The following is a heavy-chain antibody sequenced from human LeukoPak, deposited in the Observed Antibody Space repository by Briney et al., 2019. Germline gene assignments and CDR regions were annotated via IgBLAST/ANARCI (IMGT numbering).Heavy chain of an antibody. Sequence: SVKVSCKTSGGTLSNYILSWVRQAAGQGLEWMGVIIPVFGTANYAQKFQDRVTITADESTNTVYMELSNLRSEDTAVYYCARHLYRDDFWSGYIDYWGQGSLLTISS. CDR3: ARHLYRDDFWSGYIDY. J-gene: IGHJ4*02. D-gene: IGHD3-3*01. V-gene: IGHV1-69*01. CDR1: GGTLSNYI. CDR2: IIPVFGTA.